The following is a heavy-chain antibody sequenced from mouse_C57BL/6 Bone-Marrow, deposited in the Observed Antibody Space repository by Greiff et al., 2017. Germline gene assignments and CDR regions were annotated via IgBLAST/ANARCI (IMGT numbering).Heavy chain of an antibody. Sequence: VQLQQSGAELVRPGASVTLSCKASGYTFTDYEMHWVKQTPVHGLEWIGAIDPETGGTAYNQKFKGKAILTADKSSSTAYMELRSLTSEDSAVYYCTGSLYYYGSSYWYFDVWGTGTTVTVSS. V-gene: IGHV1-15*01. J-gene: IGHJ1*03. CDR2: IDPETGGT. CDR1: GYTFTDYE. CDR3: TGSLYYYGSSYWYFDV. D-gene: IGHD1-1*01.